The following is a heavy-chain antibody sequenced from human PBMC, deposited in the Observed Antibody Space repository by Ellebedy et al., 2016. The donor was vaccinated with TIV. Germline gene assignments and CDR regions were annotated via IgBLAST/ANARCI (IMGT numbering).Heavy chain of an antibody. CDR1: GFSFSSYA. J-gene: IGHJ4*02. CDR3: ARYFDWLSLMHYFDY. Sequence: GGSLRLSCAASGFSFSSYAMTWVRQAPGKGLEWVSSIDHGGGNTYYADSVEGRFTISRDNSKNKMYLQVDSLRAEDTAVYYCARYFDWLSLMHYFDYWGQGTLVTVSS. CDR2: IDHGGGNT. D-gene: IGHD3-9*01. V-gene: IGHV3-23*01.